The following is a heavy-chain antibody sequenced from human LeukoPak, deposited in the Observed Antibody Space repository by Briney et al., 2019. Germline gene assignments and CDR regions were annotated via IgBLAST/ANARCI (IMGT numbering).Heavy chain of an antibody. CDR2: IYSGGST. CDR1: GFTFATYV. J-gene: IGHJ4*02. D-gene: IGHD1-20*01. V-gene: IGHV3-53*04. Sequence: GGSLRLSCAASGFTFATYVMTWVRQAPGKGLEWVSVIYSGGSTYYADSVKGRFTISRHNSKNTLYLQMNSLRAEDTAVYYCARVTSNWNFGYWGQGTLVTVSS. CDR3: ARVTSNWNFGY.